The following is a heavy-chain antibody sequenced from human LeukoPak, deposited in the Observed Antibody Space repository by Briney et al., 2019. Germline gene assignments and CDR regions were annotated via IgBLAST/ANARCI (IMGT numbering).Heavy chain of an antibody. D-gene: IGHD6-6*01. Sequence: RKSLRLSCVVSGFTLRSFAIHWVRQAPGKGLEWVALIRHDETNQYYADSVQGRFTISRDTSRNTVYLQMNNLRVEDTAVYYCAKEYTPSSPLGEFASWGQGTLVTVYS. V-gene: IGHV3-33*06. CDR3: AKEYTPSSPLGEFAS. CDR1: GFTLRSFA. CDR2: IRHDETNQ. J-gene: IGHJ1*01.